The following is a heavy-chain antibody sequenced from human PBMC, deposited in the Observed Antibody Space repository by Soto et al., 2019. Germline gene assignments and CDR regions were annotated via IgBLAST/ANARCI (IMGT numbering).Heavy chain of an antibody. Sequence: ASVKVSCKASGYTFTSYDINWVRQATGQGLEWMGWMSPNSGNTNYAQKLQGRVTMTRDTSMSTAYMELRSLRSDDTAVYYCARDSLWFGEPQYYFDYWGQGTLVTVSS. V-gene: IGHV1-8*01. CDR1: GYTFTSYD. J-gene: IGHJ4*02. CDR2: MSPNSGNT. D-gene: IGHD3-10*01. CDR3: ARDSLWFGEPQYYFDY.